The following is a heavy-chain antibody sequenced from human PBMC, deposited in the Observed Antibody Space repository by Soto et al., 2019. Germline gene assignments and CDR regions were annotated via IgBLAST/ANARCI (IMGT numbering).Heavy chain of an antibody. CDR3: ARDWGGGTFDY. V-gene: IGHV4-59*01. J-gene: IGHJ4*02. CDR1: GGSINGYY. CDR2: ISYSGST. Sequence: QVQLQESGPGLVKPSETLSLTCTVSGGSINGYYWSWIRQPPGKGLEWIGYISYSGSTNYNPSLKXRXTXSXXTSKNQFSLKLSSVTAADTAVYYCARDWGGGTFDYWGQGTLVTVSS. D-gene: IGHD3-16*01.